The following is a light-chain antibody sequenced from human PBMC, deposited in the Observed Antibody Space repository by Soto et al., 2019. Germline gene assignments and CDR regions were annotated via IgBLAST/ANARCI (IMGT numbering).Light chain of an antibody. V-gene: IGKV2-28*01. CDR1: QSLLHSNGYKY. Sequence: EIVMTQSPLSLPVTPGEPASISCRSSQSLLHSNGYKYLDWYLQKPGQSPQLLIYLGSNRASGVPDRFSGSGSGTDFTLKISRVEAEDVGVYYCMQALQTPLYTFGQGTKLEIK. J-gene: IGKJ2*01. CDR3: MQALQTPLYT. CDR2: LGS.